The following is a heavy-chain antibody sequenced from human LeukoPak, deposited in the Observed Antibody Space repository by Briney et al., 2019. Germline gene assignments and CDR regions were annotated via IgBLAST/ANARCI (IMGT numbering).Heavy chain of an antibody. CDR1: GGTFSSYG. CDR3: ARARGYSYGYNYYYYYMDV. Sequence: ASVKVSCKASGGTFSSYGISWVRQAPGQGLEWMGWISAYNGNTNYAQKLQGRVTMTTDTSTSTAYMELRSLRSDDTTVYYCARARGYSYGYNYYYYYMDVWGKGTTVTVSS. J-gene: IGHJ6*03. V-gene: IGHV1-18*01. D-gene: IGHD5-18*01. CDR2: ISAYNGNT.